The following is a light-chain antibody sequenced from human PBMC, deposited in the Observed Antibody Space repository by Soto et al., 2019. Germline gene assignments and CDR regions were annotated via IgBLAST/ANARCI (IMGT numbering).Light chain of an antibody. CDR1: SSNFGAGFD. Sequence: QSVLTQPPSVSGAPGQRVTISCTGSSSNFGAGFDVHWYQLLPGAAPKLLLFGSSHRPSGVPDRFSASKSGTSASLAITGLQAEDEADYYCQSYDSSLSGYVFGTGTKLTVL. V-gene: IGLV1-40*01. CDR2: GSS. CDR3: QSYDSSLSGYV. J-gene: IGLJ1*01.